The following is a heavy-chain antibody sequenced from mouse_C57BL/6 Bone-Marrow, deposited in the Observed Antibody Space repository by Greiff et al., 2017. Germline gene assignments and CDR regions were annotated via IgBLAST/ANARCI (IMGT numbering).Heavy chain of an antibody. CDR3: ARPVDLVLFAY. Sequence: EVKLVESGGGLVKPGGSLKLSCAASGFTFTDYAMHCVRQAPGQGLEWVAYISRGSSTIYYADTVKGRFTLSGDNAKNTLFLQMTSLRSEDTAMYYCARPVDLVLFAYWGKGTLVTVSA. CDR2: ISRGSSTI. J-gene: IGHJ3*01. V-gene: IGHV5-17*01. CDR1: GFTFTDYA. D-gene: IGHD2-10*02.